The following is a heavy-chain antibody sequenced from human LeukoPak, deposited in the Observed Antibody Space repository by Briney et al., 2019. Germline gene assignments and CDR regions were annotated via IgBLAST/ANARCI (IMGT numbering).Heavy chain of an antibody. J-gene: IGHJ4*02. D-gene: IGHD6-13*01. CDR2: IWYDESNK. Sequence: PAGSLRLSSAASGFTFSNYGMHCVRQAPAKGLQSVAVIWYDESNKYYTDSVKGRFTISRDNPKNTLYLQMNSLRAEHTAVYSCATWYGNPKYYFDYWGQGTLVTVSS. CDR3: ATWYGNPKYYFDY. V-gene: IGHV3-33*01. CDR1: GFTFSNYG.